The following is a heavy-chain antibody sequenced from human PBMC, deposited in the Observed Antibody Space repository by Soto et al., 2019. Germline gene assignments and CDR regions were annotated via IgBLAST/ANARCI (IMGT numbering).Heavy chain of an antibody. V-gene: IGHV3-48*02. CDR1: GFTFSSYS. Sequence: EVQLVESGGGLVQPGGSLRLSCAASGFTFSSYSMNWVRQAPGKGLEWVSYISSSSSTIYYADSVKGRFTISRDNAKNSLYLQMNSLRDEDTAVYYWARDRGRGGGDAFDIWGQGTMVTVSS. CDR3: ARDRGRGGGDAFDI. CDR2: ISSSSSTI. D-gene: IGHD3-10*01. J-gene: IGHJ3*02.